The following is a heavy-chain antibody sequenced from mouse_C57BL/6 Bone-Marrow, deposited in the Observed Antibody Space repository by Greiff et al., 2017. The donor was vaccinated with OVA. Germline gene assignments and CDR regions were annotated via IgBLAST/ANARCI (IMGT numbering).Heavy chain of an antibody. CDR3: ARWYYGSDYYAMDY. Sequence: QVQLQQSGAELVRPGTSVKVSCKASGYAFTNYLIEWVKQRPGQGLEWIGVINPGSGGTNYNEKFKGKATLTADKSSSTAYMQLSSLTSEDSAVYFCARWYYGSDYYAMDYWGQGTSVTVSS. V-gene: IGHV1-54*01. D-gene: IGHD1-1*01. CDR2: INPGSGGT. CDR1: GYAFTNYL. J-gene: IGHJ4*01.